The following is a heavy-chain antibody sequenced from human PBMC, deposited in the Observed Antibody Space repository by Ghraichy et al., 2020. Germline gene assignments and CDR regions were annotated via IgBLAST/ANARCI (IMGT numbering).Heavy chain of an antibody. CDR1: GGSFSGYY. Sequence: SETLSLTCAVYGGSFSGYYWSWIRQPPGKGLEWIGEINHSGSTNYNPSLKSRVTISVDTSKNQFSLKLSSVTAADTAVYYCARESRQGVSSSTIDYWGQGTLVTVSS. D-gene: IGHD6-6*01. J-gene: IGHJ4*02. V-gene: IGHV4-34*01. CDR3: ARESRQGVSSSTIDY. CDR2: INHSGST.